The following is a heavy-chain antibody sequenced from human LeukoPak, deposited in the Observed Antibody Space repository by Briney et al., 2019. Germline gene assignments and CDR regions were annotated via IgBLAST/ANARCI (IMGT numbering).Heavy chain of an antibody. J-gene: IGHJ3*02. CDR2: IIPIFGTA. D-gene: IGHD3-22*01. V-gene: IGHV1-69*06. Sequence: ASVKVSCKASGGTFSSYAISWVRQAPGQGLEWMGGIIPIFGTANYAQKFQGRVTITADTSASTVYMELSSLRSEDTAVYYCARYSSGYGAEDAFDIWGQGTMVTVSS. CDR1: GGTFSSYA. CDR3: ARYSSGYGAEDAFDI.